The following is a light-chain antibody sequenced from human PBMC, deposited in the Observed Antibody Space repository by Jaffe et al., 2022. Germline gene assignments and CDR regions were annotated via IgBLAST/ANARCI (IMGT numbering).Light chain of an antibody. CDR1: QSISSY. Sequence: DIQMTQSPSSLSASVGDRVTITCRASQSISSYLNWYQQKPGKAPKLLIYAASSLQSGVPSRFSGSGSGTDFTLTISSLQPEDFATYYCQQSYSTPQIRFTFGPGTKVDIK. CDR3: QQSYSTPQIRFT. CDR2: AAS. J-gene: IGKJ3*01. V-gene: IGKV1-39*01.